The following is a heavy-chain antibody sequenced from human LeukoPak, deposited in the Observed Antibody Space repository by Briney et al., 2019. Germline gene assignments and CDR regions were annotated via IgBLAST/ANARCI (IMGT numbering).Heavy chain of an antibody. CDR3: AKRDYSSGFDY. Sequence: PGGSLRLSCAASGFTFDDYATHWVRQAPGKGLEWVSGISWNSGSIGYADSVKGRFTISRDNAKNSLYLQMNSLRAEDTALYYCAKRDYSSGFDYWGQGTLVTVSS. CDR2: ISWNSGSI. J-gene: IGHJ4*02. CDR1: GFTFDDYA. D-gene: IGHD6-19*01. V-gene: IGHV3-9*01.